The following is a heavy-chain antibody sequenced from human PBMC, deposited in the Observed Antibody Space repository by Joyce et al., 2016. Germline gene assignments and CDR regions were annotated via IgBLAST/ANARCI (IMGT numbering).Heavy chain of an antibody. V-gene: IGHV3-72*01. Sequence: EVQLVESGGGLVQPGGSLRLSCEGSGFTFSEHFIDGVRQAPGKGLEWVARSRNRADSTEYAASVKGRFTISRDDPKNTRYLQMNRLEIEDTAVYFCARSTWNSGFDYWGQGTLVTVSS. J-gene: IGHJ4*02. CDR1: GFTFSEHF. CDR3: ARSTWNSGFDY. D-gene: IGHD1-1*01. CDR2: SRNRADST.